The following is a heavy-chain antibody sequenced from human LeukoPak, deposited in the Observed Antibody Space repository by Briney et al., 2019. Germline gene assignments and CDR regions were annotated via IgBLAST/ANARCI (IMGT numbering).Heavy chain of an antibody. V-gene: IGHV3-30*18. CDR1: GFTFSSYG. CDR2: ISYDGSNK. CDR3: AKKEVAYYYGMDV. J-gene: IGHJ6*02. D-gene: IGHD5-24*01. Sequence: GGSLRLSCAASGFTFSSYGMHWVRQAPGKGLEWVAVISYDGSNKYYADSVKGRFTISRDNSKNTLYLQMNSLRAEDTAAYYCAKKEVAYYYGMDVWGQGTTVTVSS.